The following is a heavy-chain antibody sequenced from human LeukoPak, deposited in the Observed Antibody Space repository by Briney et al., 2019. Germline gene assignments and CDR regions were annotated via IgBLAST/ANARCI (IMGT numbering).Heavy chain of an antibody. V-gene: IGHV3-48*01. CDR1: GFTFSSYS. Sequence: GWSLRLSCAASGFTFSSYSMNWVRQAPGKGLEWVSYISRSGSTIYYADSVKGRFTISRDNAKNSLYLQMNSLRAGDTAVYYCARDRGRYYMDVWGKGTTVTISS. CDR2: ISRSGSTI. D-gene: IGHD6-25*01. J-gene: IGHJ6*03. CDR3: ARDRGRYYMDV.